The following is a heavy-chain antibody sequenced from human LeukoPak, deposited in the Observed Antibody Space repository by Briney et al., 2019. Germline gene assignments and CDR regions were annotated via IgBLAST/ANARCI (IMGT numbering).Heavy chain of an antibody. Sequence: PGGSLRLSCAASGFTFSSYSMNWVRQAPGKGLEWVSSISSSSSYIYYADSVKGRFTISRDNAKNSLYLQMNSLRAEDTAVYYCARDPQPPPGIAVAGNGDYWGQGTLVTVS. CDR2: ISSSSSYI. V-gene: IGHV3-21*01. CDR3: ARDPQPPPGIAVAGNGDY. J-gene: IGHJ4*02. D-gene: IGHD6-19*01. CDR1: GFTFSSYS.